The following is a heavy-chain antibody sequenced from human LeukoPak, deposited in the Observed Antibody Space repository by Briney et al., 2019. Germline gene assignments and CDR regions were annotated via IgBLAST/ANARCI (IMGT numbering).Heavy chain of an antibody. J-gene: IGHJ6*02. Sequence: PSETPSLTCTVSGGSFNSYYWSWIRQPAGKGLEWIGRIYTSGSTNFNTSLKSRVTMSVDTSKRQFSLKLSSVTAADTAVYYCARDFADILTGYYTFAMDVWGQGTTVTVSS. V-gene: IGHV4-4*07. CDR1: GGSFNSYY. D-gene: IGHD3-9*01. CDR2: IYTSGST. CDR3: ARDFADILTGYYTFAMDV.